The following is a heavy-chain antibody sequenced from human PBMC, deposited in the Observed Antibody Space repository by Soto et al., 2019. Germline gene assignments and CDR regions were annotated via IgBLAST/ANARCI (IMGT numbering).Heavy chain of an antibody. CDR2: ISWNSGTI. J-gene: IGHJ4*02. CDR3: ARDVWSRASGPPDS. Sequence: PGGSLRLSSAASGFSFDDYAMHWFRQAPGKGLEWVTGISWNSGTIGYADSVKGRFTISRDNAKNSLYLQMNSLRAEDTALYYCARDVWSRASGPPDSWGQGTLVTVSS. CDR1: GFSFDDYA. D-gene: IGHD3-10*01. V-gene: IGHV3-9*01.